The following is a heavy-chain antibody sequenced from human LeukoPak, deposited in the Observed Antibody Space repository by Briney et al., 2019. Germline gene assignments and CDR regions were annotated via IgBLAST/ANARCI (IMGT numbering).Heavy chain of an antibody. CDR1: GGSISSYY. CDR2: IYYSGST. V-gene: IGHV4-59*12. Sequence: SSETLSLTCTVSGGSISSYYWSWIRQPPGKGLEWIGYIYYSGSTNYNPSLKSRVTISVDMSKNQFSLKLSSVTAADTAVYYCARDQVGAAADYFDYWGQGTLVTVSS. D-gene: IGHD6-13*01. CDR3: ARDQVGAAADYFDY. J-gene: IGHJ4*02.